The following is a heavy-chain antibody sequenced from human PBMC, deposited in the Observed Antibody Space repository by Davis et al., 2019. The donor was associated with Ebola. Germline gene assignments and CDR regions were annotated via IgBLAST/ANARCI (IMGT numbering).Heavy chain of an antibody. CDR2: INPNSGGT. D-gene: IGHD1-20*01. Sequence: ASVKVSCKASGYTFTGYYMHWVRQAPGQGLEWMGWINPNSGGTSYAQKFQGRVTMTRDTSTSTVYMELSSLRSEDTAVYYCARGITGTTDYWGQGTLVTVSS. J-gene: IGHJ4*02. V-gene: IGHV1-2*02. CDR3: ARGITGTTDY. CDR1: GYTFTGYY.